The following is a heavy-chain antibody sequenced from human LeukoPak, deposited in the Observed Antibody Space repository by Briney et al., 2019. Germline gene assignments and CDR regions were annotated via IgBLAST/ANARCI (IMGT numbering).Heavy chain of an antibody. J-gene: IGHJ5*02. D-gene: IGHD4-11*01. CDR2: ISNYFGVT. CDR1: GFRFSSFG. V-gene: IGHV1-18*04. Sequence: GASVNVSCKASGFRFSSFGVSWVRQAPGQGLGWMGWISNYFGVTHYAEKFEDRVTMTVDTSTTTVYMELRSLKYDDTAIYYCARDSDYSGNGNGDWFDPWGQGTVVIVSS. CDR3: ARDSDYSGNGNGDWFDP.